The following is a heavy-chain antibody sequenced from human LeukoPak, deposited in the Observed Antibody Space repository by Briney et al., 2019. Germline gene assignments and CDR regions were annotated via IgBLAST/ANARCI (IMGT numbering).Heavy chain of an antibody. CDR2: INPNSGGT. D-gene: IGHD2-2*01. Sequence: ASVKVSCKASGYTFTGYYMHWVRQAPGQGLEWMGWINPNSGGTNYAQKFQGRVTMTRDTSISTAYMELSRLRSDDTAVYYCARDCSTSCQESDGDYWGQGTLVTVSS. V-gene: IGHV1-2*02. J-gene: IGHJ4*02. CDR1: GYTFTGYY. CDR3: ARDCSTSCQESDGDY.